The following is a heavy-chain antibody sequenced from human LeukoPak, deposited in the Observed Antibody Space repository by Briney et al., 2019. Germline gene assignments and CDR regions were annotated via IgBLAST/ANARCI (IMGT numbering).Heavy chain of an antibody. CDR1: GFTFSSYS. D-gene: IGHD3-9*01. CDR3: ARGGGYVDLTSTV. Sequence: PGRSLRLSCAASGFTFSSYSMNWVRQAPGKGLEWASSISSSSSNIYYADSVKGRFTISRDNAKNSLYLQMNSLRAEDTAVYYCARGGGYVDLTSTVWGQGTLVTVSS. J-gene: IGHJ4*02. CDR2: ISSSSSNI. V-gene: IGHV3-21*01.